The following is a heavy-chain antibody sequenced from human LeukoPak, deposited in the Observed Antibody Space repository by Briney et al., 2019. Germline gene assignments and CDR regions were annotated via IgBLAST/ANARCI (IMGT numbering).Heavy chain of an antibody. CDR3: ARRTYGENWFDP. V-gene: IGHV4-61*02. D-gene: IGHD4/OR15-4a*01. J-gene: IGHJ5*02. CDR1: GGSITSGSYH. Sequence: SQTLSLTCTVSGGSITSGSYHWSWIRQPAGKGLEWIGRIYTSGSTNYNPSLKSRVTISVDSSKNQFSLNLSSVTAADTALYYCARRTYGENWFDPWGQGTLVTVSS. CDR2: IYTSGST.